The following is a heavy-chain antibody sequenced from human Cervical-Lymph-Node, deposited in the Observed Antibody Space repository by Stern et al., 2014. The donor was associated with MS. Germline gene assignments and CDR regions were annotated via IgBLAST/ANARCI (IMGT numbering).Heavy chain of an antibody. CDR2: INGGPGTT. D-gene: IGHD4-11*01. CDR1: GYNFIDHA. CDR3: ARQPDYSDFLDF. V-gene: IGHV1-3*01. J-gene: IGHJ4*02. Sequence: QVQLVQSGAEVKKPWASMTISCKTSGYNFIDHAIHWVRQAPGQRLEWMGWINGGPGTTKYSQKFQGRVSFTRDKAASAAYMDLSSLSPDDTAVYYCARQPDYSDFLDFWGQGTLVTVSS.